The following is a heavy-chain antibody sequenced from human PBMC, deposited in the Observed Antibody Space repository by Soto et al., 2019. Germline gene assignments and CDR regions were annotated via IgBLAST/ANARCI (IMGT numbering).Heavy chain of an antibody. V-gene: IGHV3-66*01. CDR1: GFTVSSNY. J-gene: IGHJ4*02. D-gene: IGHD2-15*01. CDR2: IYSGGST. CDR3: ARDCSGGSCYYSEPYFDY. Sequence: PGGSLRLSCAASGFTVSSNYMSWVRQAPGKGLEWVSVIYSGGSTYYADSVKGRFTISRDNSKNTLYLQMNSLRAEDTAVYYCARDCSGGSCYYSEPYFDYWGQGTLVTVSS.